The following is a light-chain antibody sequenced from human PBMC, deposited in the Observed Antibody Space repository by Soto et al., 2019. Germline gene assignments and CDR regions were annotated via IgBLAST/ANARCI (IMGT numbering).Light chain of an antibody. CDR2: EVS. Sequence: QSALTQPASVSGSPGQSITISCTGTSSDVGGYNYVSWYQQHPGKAPKLMIYEVSNRPSGVSNRFSGSKSGNTASLAISGLPAEDEADYYCSSFTSTSTLDFAAGNKVPVL. J-gene: IGLJ1*01. CDR3: SSFTSTSTLD. V-gene: IGLV2-14*01. CDR1: SSDVGGYNY.